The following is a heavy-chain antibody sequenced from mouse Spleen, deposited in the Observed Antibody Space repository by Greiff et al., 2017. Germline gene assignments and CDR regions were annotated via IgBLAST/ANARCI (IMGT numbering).Heavy chain of an antibody. V-gene: IGHV5-4*02. CDR1: GFTFSDYY. CDR2: ISDGGSYT. CDR3: AREYYGSSYYAMDY. J-gene: IGHJ4*01. Sequence: EVKLVESGGGLVKPGGSLKLSCAASGFTFSDYYMYWVRQTPEKRLEWVATISDGGSYTYYPDSVKGRFTISRDNAKNNLYLQMSSLKSEDTAMYYCAREYYGSSYYAMDYWGQGTSVTVSS. D-gene: IGHD1-1*01.